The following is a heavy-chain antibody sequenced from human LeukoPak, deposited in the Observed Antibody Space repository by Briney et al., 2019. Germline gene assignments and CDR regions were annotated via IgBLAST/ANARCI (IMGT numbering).Heavy chain of an antibody. Sequence: SVKVSCKASGYTFSSYGISWVRQAPGQGLEWMGRIIPILGIANYAQKFQGRVTITADKSTSTAYMELSSQRSEDTAVYYCARAPYSSAHNGFDYWGQGTLVTVSS. CDR2: IIPILGIA. D-gene: IGHD6-19*01. CDR1: GYTFSSYG. CDR3: ARAPYSSAHNGFDY. J-gene: IGHJ4*02. V-gene: IGHV1-69*10.